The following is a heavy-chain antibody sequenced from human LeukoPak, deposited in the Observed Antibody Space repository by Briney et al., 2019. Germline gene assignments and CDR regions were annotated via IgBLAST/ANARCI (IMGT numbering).Heavy chain of an antibody. D-gene: IGHD2-15*01. CDR1: GGSISSGGYY. CDR3: ARAPLYCSGGSCYSGGEFDY. Sequence: PSETLSLTCTVSGGSISSGGYYWSWIRQHPGKGLGWIGYIYYSGSTYYNPSLKSRVTISVDTSKNQFSLKLSSVTAADTAVYYCARAPLYCSGGSCYSGGEFDYWGQGTLVTVSS. J-gene: IGHJ4*02. CDR2: IYYSGST. V-gene: IGHV4-31*03.